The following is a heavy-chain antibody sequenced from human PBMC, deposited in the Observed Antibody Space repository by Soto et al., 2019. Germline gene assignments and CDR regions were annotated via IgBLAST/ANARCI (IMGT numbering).Heavy chain of an antibody. D-gene: IGHD5-18*01. J-gene: IGHJ6*02. CDR3: GKQLRSGKTPSYSMGV. Sequence: EVQLLESGGGLVQPGGSLRLSCETSGFTFSSYAMTWVRQAPGMGLEWVAVINYIGRTTFHAQSIKGRFTISTDNSMNTVFLQIDSPRAQGTAVYYCGKQLRSGKTPSYSMGVRGPGTTVLVS. CDR2: INYIGRTT. V-gene: IGHV3-23*01. CDR1: GFTFSSYA.